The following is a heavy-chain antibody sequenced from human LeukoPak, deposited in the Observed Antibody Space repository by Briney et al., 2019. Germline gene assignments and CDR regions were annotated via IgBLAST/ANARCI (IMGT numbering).Heavy chain of an antibody. J-gene: IGHJ4*02. CDR2: MNPNSGNT. Sequence: VASVKVSCKASGYTFTIYDINWVRQATGQGLEWMGWMNPNSGNTGYAQKFQGRVTMTRNTSISTAYMELSSLRSEDTAVYYCARAPDPLGYCSSTSCYEPDYWGQGTLVTVSS. V-gene: IGHV1-8*01. CDR3: ARAPDPLGYCSSTSCYEPDY. CDR1: GYTFTIYD. D-gene: IGHD2-2*01.